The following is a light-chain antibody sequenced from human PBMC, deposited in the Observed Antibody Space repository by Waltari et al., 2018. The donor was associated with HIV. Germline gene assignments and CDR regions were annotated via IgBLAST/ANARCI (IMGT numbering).Light chain of an antibody. CDR1: SRDVGRYDY. CDR2: EVN. Sequence: QSALTQPPSASGSPGQSVTISCTGTSRDVGRYDYVSWYQQQPGKAPQLLIHEVNKRPSGVPDRFSGSKSGNTASLTVSGLQAEDEAEYSCTSYAGINPVAFGGGTKLTVL. V-gene: IGLV2-8*01. CDR3: TSYAGINPVA. J-gene: IGLJ2*01.